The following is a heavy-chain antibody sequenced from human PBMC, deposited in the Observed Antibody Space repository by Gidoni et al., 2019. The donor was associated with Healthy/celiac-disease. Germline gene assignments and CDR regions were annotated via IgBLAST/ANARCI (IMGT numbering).Heavy chain of an antibody. CDR1: GFTFSSDA. D-gene: IGHD5-12*01. J-gene: IGHJ4*02. CDR3: AKVVVATTWGFDY. CDR2: ISGSGGST. Sequence: EVQLLESGGGLVQPGGSLRLSCAASGFTFSSDAMSWVRQAPGKGLEWVSDISGSGGSTYYADSVKGRFTISRDNSKNTLYLQMNSLRAEDTAVYYCAKVVVATTWGFDYWGQGTLVTVSS. V-gene: IGHV3-23*01.